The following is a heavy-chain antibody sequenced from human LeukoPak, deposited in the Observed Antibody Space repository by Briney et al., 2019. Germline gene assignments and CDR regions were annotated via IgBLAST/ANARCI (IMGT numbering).Heavy chain of an antibody. CDR2: ISGSGAST. CDR3: ARGEGGRNTHYYYYMDV. D-gene: IGHD2/OR15-2a*01. Sequence: GGSLRLSCAASGFTFSTYAMSWVRQAPGKGLEWVSAISGSGASTYYADSVKGRFTISRDNSKNALYLQMNSLRAEDTAVYYCARGEGGRNTHYYYYMDVWGKGTTVTVSS. CDR1: GFTFSTYA. J-gene: IGHJ6*03. V-gene: IGHV3-23*01.